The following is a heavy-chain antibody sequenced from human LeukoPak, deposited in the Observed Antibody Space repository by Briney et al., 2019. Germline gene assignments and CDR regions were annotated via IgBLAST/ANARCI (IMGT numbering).Heavy chain of an antibody. V-gene: IGHV4-4*02. CDR3: ARVGRQAGHFDY. CDR1: GGSISSSNW. J-gene: IGHJ4*02. D-gene: IGHD6-13*01. Sequence: PSETLSLTCAVSGGSISSSNWWSWVRRPPGKGLEWIGEIYHSGSTNYNPSLKSRVTISVDKSKNQFSLKLSSVTAADTAVYYCARVGRQAGHFDYWGQGTLVTVSS. CDR2: IYHSGST.